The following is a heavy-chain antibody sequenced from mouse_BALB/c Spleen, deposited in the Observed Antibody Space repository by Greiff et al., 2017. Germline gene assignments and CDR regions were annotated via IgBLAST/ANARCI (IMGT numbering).Heavy chain of an antibody. CDR3: ARDVSRATMITAFAY. CDR2: IWGDGST. V-gene: IGHV2-6-7*01. J-gene: IGHJ3*01. CDR1: GFSLTGYG. D-gene: IGHD2-4*01. Sequence: VQRVESGPGLVAPSQSLSITCTVSGFSLTGYGVNWVRQPPGKGLEWLGMIWGDGSTDYNSALKSRLSISKDNSKSQVFLKMNSLQTDDTARYYCARDVSRATMITAFAYWGQGTLVTVSA.